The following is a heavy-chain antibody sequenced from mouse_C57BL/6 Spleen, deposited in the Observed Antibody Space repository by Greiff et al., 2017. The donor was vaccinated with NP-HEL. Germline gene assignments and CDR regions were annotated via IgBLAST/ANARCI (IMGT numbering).Heavy chain of an antibody. CDR2: ISSGSSTI. D-gene: IGHD2-2*01. CDR1: GFTFSDYG. V-gene: IGHV5-17*01. J-gene: IGHJ3*01. CDR3: ARERMVTTGN. Sequence: EVMLVESGGGLVKPGGSLKLSCAASGFTFSDYGMHWVRQAPEKGLEWVAYISSGSSTIYYADTVKGRFTISRDNAKNTLFLQMTSLRSEDTAMYYCARERMVTTGNWGQGTLVTVSA.